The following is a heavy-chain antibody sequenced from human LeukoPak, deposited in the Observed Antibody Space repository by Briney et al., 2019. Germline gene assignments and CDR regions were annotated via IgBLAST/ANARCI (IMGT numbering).Heavy chain of an antibody. D-gene: IGHD3-10*01. J-gene: IGHJ4*02. CDR2: MNPNSGNT. CDR3: ARDRGRTGNFGERVTY. V-gene: IGHV1-8*03. Sequence: ASVKVSCKASGYTFTSYDINWVRQATGQGLEWMGWMNPNSGNTGYAQKFQGRVTITRNTSISTAYMELSSLRAEDTAVYYCARDRGRTGNFGERVTYWGQGTLVTVSS. CDR1: GYTFTSYD.